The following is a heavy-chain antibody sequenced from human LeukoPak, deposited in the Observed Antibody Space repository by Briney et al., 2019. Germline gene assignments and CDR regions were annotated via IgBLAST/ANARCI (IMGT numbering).Heavy chain of an antibody. D-gene: IGHD6-13*01. V-gene: IGHV4-59*01. J-gene: IGHJ2*01. CDR1: GGSIRSYY. CDR2: IYYSGST. CDR3: ARVYYSNSYDYWYFDL. Sequence: SETLSLTCTVSGGSIRSYYWSWIRQPPDKGLGWIAYIYYSGSTNYNPSLKSRVTISVDTSKNQFSLKLSSVTAADTAVYYCARVYYSNSYDYWYFDLWGRGTLVTVSS.